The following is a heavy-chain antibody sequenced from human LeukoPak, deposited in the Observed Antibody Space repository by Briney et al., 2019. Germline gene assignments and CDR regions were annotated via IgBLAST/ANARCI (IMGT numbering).Heavy chain of an antibody. CDR1: GGSFSVYY. CDR2: LNHSGST. V-gene: IGHV4-34*01. CDR3: ARDARDYDFWSGYQTYYYYYYMDV. Sequence: SETLSLTCAVYGGSFSVYYWRWIRQPPGKGLEWIGELNHSGSTNYNPSLKSRVTISGDTYKNQFSLKLSSVTAADTAVYYCARDARDYDFWSGYQTYYYYYYMDVWGKGTTVTVSS. J-gene: IGHJ6*03. D-gene: IGHD3-3*01.